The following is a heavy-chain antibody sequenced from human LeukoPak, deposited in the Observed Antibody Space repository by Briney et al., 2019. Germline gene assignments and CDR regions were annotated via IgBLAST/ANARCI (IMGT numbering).Heavy chain of an antibody. V-gene: IGHV1-24*01. CDR3: ATLRHSSSWLNWFDP. J-gene: IGHJ5*02. Sequence: ASVKVSFKVSGYTLTELSMHWVRQAPGKGLEWMGGFDPEDGETIYAQKFQGRVTMTEDTSTDTAYMELSSLRSEDTAVYYCATLRHSSSWLNWFDPWGQGTLVTVSS. CDR1: GYTLTELS. D-gene: IGHD6-13*01. CDR2: FDPEDGET.